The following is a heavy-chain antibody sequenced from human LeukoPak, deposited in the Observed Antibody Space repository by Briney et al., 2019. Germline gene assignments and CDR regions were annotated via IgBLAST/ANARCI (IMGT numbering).Heavy chain of an antibody. CDR2: ISYDGSNK. V-gene: IGHV3-30*18. CDR1: GFTFRNYG. D-gene: IGHD2-21*01. Sequence: GRSLRLSCAASGFTFRNYGMHWVRQAPGKGLEWVAVISYDGSNKYYADSVKGRFTISRDNSKNTLYLQMNSLRAEDTAVYYCAKDLQPLRYYYYYYMDVWGKGTTVTVSS. CDR3: AKDLQPLRYYYYYYMDV. J-gene: IGHJ6*03.